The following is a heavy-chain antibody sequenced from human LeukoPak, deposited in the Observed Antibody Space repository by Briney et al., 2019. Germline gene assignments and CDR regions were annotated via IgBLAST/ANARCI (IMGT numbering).Heavy chain of an antibody. CDR1: GFTFSSYW. V-gene: IGHV3-7*01. D-gene: IGHD4-11*01. J-gene: IGHJ1*01. Sequence: PGGSLRLSCAASGFTFSSYWMSWVRQAPGKGLEWVANIKQDGSEKYYVDSVKGRFTISRDNAKSSLYLQMNSLGADDTAVYYCATYSILNAREFRYWGQGTLVTVTS. CDR2: IKQDGSEK. CDR3: ATYSILNAREFRY.